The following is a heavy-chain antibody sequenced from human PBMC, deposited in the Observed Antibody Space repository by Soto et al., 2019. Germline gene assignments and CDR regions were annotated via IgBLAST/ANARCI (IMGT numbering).Heavy chain of an antibody. CDR1: GGSISSGGYY. Sequence: TLSLTCTVSGGSISSGGYYWSWIRQHPGKGLEWIGYTYYSGSTYYNPSLKSRVTISVDTSKNQFSLKLSSVTAADTAVYYCARADCSSTSCYTVYYFDYWGQGTLVTVSS. CDR3: ARADCSSTSCYTVYYFDY. CDR2: TYYSGST. V-gene: IGHV4-31*03. D-gene: IGHD2-2*02. J-gene: IGHJ4*02.